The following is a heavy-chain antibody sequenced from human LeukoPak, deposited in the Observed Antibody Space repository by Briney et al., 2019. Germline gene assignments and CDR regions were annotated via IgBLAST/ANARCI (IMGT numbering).Heavy chain of an antibody. CDR3: ARAPDYYDSSGYLDYYPFDI. CDR2: TYYRSKWYY. Sequence: SQTLSLTCAISGDSVSSNSAAWNWIRQSPSRGLEWLGRTYYRSKWYYDYAVAVKSRISINPDTSKNQFSPQLSSVTPEDTAVYYCARAPDYYDSSGYLDYYPFDIWGQGTMVTVSS. D-gene: IGHD3-22*01. V-gene: IGHV6-1*01. J-gene: IGHJ3*02. CDR1: GDSVSSNSAA.